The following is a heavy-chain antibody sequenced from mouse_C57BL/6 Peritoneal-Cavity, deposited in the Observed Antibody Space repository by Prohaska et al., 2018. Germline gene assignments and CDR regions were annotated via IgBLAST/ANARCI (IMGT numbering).Heavy chain of an antibody. V-gene: IGHV1-19*01. J-gene: IGHJ2*01. CDR3: ARGVATVVAYYFVY. CDR1: GYTFTDYY. CDR2: INPYNGGT. Sequence: PGASVKMSCKASGYTFTDYYMNWVKQSHGKSLEWIGVINPYNGGTSYNQKFKGKATLTVDKSSSTAYMELICLTSEDSAVYYCARGVATVVAYYFVYWGQGTTLTVSS. D-gene: IGHD1-1*01.